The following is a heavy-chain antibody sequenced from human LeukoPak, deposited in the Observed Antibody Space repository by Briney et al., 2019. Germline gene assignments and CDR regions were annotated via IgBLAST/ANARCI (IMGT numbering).Heavy chain of an antibody. CDR2: IGRSGTTI. Sequence: GGSLRLSCAASGFTFSDYYRSWIRQVPGKGLEWVSYIGRSGTTIHYADSVKGRFTISWDNAKKSLYLQMNSLRAEDTAVYYCARSGKIYFDWLLDYWGQGTLVTASS. J-gene: IGHJ4*02. CDR1: GFTFSDYY. CDR3: ARSGKIYFDWLLDY. D-gene: IGHD3-9*01. V-gene: IGHV3-11*04.